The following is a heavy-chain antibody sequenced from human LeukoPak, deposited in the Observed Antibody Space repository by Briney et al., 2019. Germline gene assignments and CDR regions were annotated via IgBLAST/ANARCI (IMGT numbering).Heavy chain of an antibody. V-gene: IGHV6-1*01. D-gene: IGHD3-10*01. CDR2: TYYRSKWYN. CDR1: GDSVSSNRAA. J-gene: IGHJ4*02. Sequence: SQTLSLTCAISGDSVSSNRAAWNWIRQSPSRGLEWLGRTYYRSKWYNDYAVSVKSRITINPDTSKNQFSLQLNSVTPEDTAVYYCARERRGMGFGELLSGGGGSFDYWGQGTLVTVSS. CDR3: ARERRGMGFGELLSGGGGSFDY.